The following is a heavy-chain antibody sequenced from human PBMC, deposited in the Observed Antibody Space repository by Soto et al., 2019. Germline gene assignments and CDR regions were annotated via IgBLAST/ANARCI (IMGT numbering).Heavy chain of an antibody. V-gene: IGHV4-30-4*01. CDR1: GGSISSGDYY. D-gene: IGHD3-3*01. CDR3: ARDNILGILYGGMDV. J-gene: IGHJ6*02. Sequence: SETLSLTCTVSGGSISSGDYYWSWIRQPPGKGLEWIGYIYYSGSTYYNPSLKSRVTISVATSKNQFSLKLSSVTAADTAVYYCARDNILGILYGGMDVWGQGTTVTVSS. CDR2: IYYSGST.